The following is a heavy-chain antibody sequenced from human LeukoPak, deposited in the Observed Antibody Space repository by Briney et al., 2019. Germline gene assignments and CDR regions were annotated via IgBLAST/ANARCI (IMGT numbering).Heavy chain of an antibody. CDR1: GFTFSDYY. CDR2: ISGSGSDI. CDR3: SRGPRRLDY. J-gene: IGHJ4*02. Sequence: GGSLRLSCAASGFTFSDYYMSWIRQAPGKGLESLSYISGSGSDISYADSVNGRFTVSRDNAKKSLYLQMNSLRPEDTAMYYCSRGPRRLDYWGQGTLVTVSS. V-gene: IGHV3-11*01.